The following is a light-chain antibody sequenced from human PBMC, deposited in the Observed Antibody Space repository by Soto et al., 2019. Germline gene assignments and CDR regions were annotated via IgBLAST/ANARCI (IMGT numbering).Light chain of an antibody. CDR1: QSVFYCSNNQNY. J-gene: IGKJ4*01. CDR2: WAS. Sequence: DIVMTQSPESVAVSLSERATINCKCSQSVFYCSNNQNYLAWYQQKPGQPPKLLIYWASTREFGVPARFSASGSGTDFTLTISSLQAEDVAVDYCQQSYNSPPTFGGRAKLAI. CDR3: QQSYNSPPT. V-gene: IGKV4-1*01.